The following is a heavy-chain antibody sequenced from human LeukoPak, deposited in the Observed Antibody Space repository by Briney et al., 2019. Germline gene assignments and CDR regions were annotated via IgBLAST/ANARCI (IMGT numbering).Heavy chain of an antibody. CDR1: GFTFSTHW. D-gene: IGHD3-22*01. J-gene: IGHJ4*01. CDR2: ADGGGSST. V-gene: IGHV3-74*01. Sequence: PGGSLRLSCAASGFTFSTHWMHWGRQVPGRGPVWVSRADGGGSSTSYADSVKGRFSISRDNAKSTLYLQMNGLRAEDTVVYYCARGPGSSGGAYVGDYWGHGTLVTVSS. CDR3: ARGPGSSGGAYVGDY.